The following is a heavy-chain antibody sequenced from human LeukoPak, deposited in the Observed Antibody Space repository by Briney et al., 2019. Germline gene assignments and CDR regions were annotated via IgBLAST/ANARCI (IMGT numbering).Heavy chain of an antibody. Sequence: SETLSLTCTVSGGSIRSSGHYWTWIRQHPEKGLERIGYISHSGNTYYNPSLKTRISISLGTSSNHFSLRLSSVTAAGTAVYYCARARDVCGGGCPEVANWFDPWGQGTLVTVSS. D-gene: IGHD2-21*02. V-gene: IGHV4-31*03. J-gene: IGHJ5*02. CDR3: ARARDVCGGGCPEVANWFDP. CDR1: GGSIRSSGHY. CDR2: ISHSGNT.